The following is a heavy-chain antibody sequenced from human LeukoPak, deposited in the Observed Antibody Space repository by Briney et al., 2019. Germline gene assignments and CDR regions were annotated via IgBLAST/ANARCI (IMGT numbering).Heavy chain of an antibody. V-gene: IGHV1-2*02. CDR1: GNIFTGYY. D-gene: IGHD4-17*01. J-gene: IGHJ4*02. Sequence: GASVKVSCKASGNIFTGYYIHWVRQAPGQGLEWMEWINPSGDTKYAQKFQGRVTMTRDTSISTAYMELSRLRSDDTAVYYCARDRTTVTIFDYWGQGTLVTVSS. CDR2: INPSGDT. CDR3: ARDRTTVTIFDY.